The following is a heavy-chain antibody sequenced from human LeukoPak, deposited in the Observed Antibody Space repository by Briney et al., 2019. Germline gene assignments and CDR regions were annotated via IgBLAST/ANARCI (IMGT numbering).Heavy chain of an antibody. CDR3: AKVGSNNWYGHFDY. J-gene: IGHJ4*02. CDR2: ISGSGGTT. V-gene: IGHV3-23*01. CDR1: GFILSNYA. Sequence: GGSLRLSCVASGFILSNYAMNWVRQAPGKGLEWVSVISGSGGTTHYADSVKGRFTISRDNSKNTLYLQMNSQRVEDTATYYCAKVGSNNWYGHFDYWGQGALVTVSS. D-gene: IGHD6-13*01.